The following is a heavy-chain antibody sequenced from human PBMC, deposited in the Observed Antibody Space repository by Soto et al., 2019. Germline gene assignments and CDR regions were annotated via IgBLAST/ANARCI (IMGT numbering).Heavy chain of an antibody. CDR2: IIPIFGTA. Sequence: QVQLVQSGAEVKKPGSSVKVSCKASGGTFSSYAISWVRQAPGQGLEWMGGIIPIFGTANYAQKFQGRVTITADESTSKAYMEVSSLRSEDTAVYYCARAYYYDSSGYYNYYYGMDVWGQGTTVTVSS. D-gene: IGHD3-22*01. CDR1: GGTFSSYA. J-gene: IGHJ6*02. V-gene: IGHV1-69*12. CDR3: ARAYYYDSSGYYNYYYGMDV.